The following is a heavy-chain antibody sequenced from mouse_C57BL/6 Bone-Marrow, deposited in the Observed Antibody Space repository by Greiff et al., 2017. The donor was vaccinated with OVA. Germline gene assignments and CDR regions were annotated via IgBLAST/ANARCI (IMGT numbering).Heavy chain of an antibody. J-gene: IGHJ2*01. Sequence: EVKLMESGGGLVKPGGSLKLSCAASGFTFSSYAMSWVRQTPEKRLEWVATISDGGSYTYYPDNVKGRFTISRDNAKNNLYLQMSHLKSEDTAMYYCARDRGTTVVATPSYYFDYWGQGTTLTVSS. V-gene: IGHV5-4*01. D-gene: IGHD1-1*01. CDR3: ARDRGTTVVATPSYYFDY. CDR1: GFTFSSYA. CDR2: ISDGGSYT.